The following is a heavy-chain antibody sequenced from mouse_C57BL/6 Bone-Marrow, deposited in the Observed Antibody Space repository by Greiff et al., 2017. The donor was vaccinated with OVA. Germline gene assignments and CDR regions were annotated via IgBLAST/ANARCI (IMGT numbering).Heavy chain of an antibody. CDR2: ISSGGDYI. J-gene: IGHJ4*01. D-gene: IGHD2-3*01. CDR1: GFTFSSCA. V-gene: IGHV5-9-1*02. Sequence: EVKVVESGEGLVKPGGSLKLSCAASGFTFSSCAMSWVRQTPEKRLEWVAYISSGGDYIYYADTVKGRFTISRDNARNTLYLQMSSLKSEDTAMYYCTRDGYYKRYAMDYWGQGTSVTVSS. CDR3: TRDGYYKRYAMDY.